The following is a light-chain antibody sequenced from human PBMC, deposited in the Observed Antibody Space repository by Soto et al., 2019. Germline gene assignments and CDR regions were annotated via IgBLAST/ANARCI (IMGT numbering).Light chain of an antibody. J-gene: IGKJ1*01. V-gene: IGKV3-20*01. CDR3: QQYGSSSWT. CDR1: QSIRSD. CDR2: GAS. Sequence: EIVMTQSAASLCVSPGERGSLXCRASQSIRSDFVWYQQKPRQAPRLLIYGASSRADGIPDRFSGGGSGTDFTRTIIRLEPEDFAVYYGQQYGSSSWTFGQGTKVDIK.